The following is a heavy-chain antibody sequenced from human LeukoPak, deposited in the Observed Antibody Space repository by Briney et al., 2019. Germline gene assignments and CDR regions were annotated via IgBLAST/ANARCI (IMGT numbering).Heavy chain of an antibody. D-gene: IGHD5-18*01. CDR1: GYTFTSYG. CDR2: ISAYNGNT. J-gene: IGHJ5*02. V-gene: IGHV1-18*01. CDR3: ARSHSGWIQLWLHWFDP. Sequence: ASVKVSCKASGYTFTSYGISWVRQAPGQGLEWMGWISAYNGNTNYAQKLQGRVTMTTDTSTSTAYMELRSLRSDGTAVYYCARSHSGWIQLWLHWFDPWGQGTLVTVSS.